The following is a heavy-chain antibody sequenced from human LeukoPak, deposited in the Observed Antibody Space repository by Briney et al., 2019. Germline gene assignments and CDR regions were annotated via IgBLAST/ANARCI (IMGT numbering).Heavy chain of an antibody. CDR3: AAAMVGYYYYYMDV. Sequence: ASVKVSCKASGGTFSSYTISWVRQAPGQGLEWMGRIIPILGIANYAQKFQGRVTITADKSTSTAYMELSSLRSEDTAVYYCAAAMVGYYYYYMDVWGKGPRSPSP. J-gene: IGHJ6*03. CDR2: IIPILGIA. D-gene: IGHD5-18*01. V-gene: IGHV1-69*02. CDR1: GGTFSSYT.